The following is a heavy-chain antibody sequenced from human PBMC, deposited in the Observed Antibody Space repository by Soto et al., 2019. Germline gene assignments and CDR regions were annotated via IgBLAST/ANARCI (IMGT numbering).Heavy chain of an antibody. Sequence: GESLKISCKGSGYTFSIYWIGWVRQMPGKGLEWMGTINPGDSDTRYSPSFQGQVTISVDKSISTAYLQWSSLKASDTAMYYCARPQPTVTHTLHAFDIWGQGTMVTVSS. V-gene: IGHV5-51*01. CDR1: GYTFSIYW. D-gene: IGHD4-17*01. J-gene: IGHJ3*02. CDR3: ARPQPTVTHTLHAFDI. CDR2: INPGDSDT.